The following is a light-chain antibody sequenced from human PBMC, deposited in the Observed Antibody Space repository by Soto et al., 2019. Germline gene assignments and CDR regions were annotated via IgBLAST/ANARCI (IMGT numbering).Light chain of an antibody. CDR1: QSVLYSSNNRNY. CDR2: WAS. V-gene: IGKV4-1*01. CDR3: QQYYDSPWT. J-gene: IGKJ1*01. Sequence: DIMMTHSPDSLSVSLGERATINCKASQSVLYSSNNRNYLAWYQQKPRQPPKLLIYWASTRESGVPSRFSGSGSGTDFTLTISSLQAEDMAVYYCQQYYDSPWTFGQGTKVDI.